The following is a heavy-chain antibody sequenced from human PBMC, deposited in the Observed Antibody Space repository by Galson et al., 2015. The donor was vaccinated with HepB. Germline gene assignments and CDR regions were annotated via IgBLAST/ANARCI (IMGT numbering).Heavy chain of an antibody. CDR2: IRSKANSYAT. V-gene: IGHV3-73*01. D-gene: IGHD2-15*01. CDR3: TIVVVAATDFDY. J-gene: IGHJ4*02. Sequence: LRLSCAASGFTFSGSAMHWVRQASGKGLAWVGRIRSKANSYATAYAASVKGRFTISRDDSKNTAYLQMNSLKTEDTAVYYCTIVVVAATDFDYWGQGTLVTVSS. CDR1: GFTFSGSA.